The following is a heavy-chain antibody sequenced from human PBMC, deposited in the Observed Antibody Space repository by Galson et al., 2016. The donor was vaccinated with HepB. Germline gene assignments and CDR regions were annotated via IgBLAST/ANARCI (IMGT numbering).Heavy chain of an antibody. CDR3: TNSGAYHFYRFGF. CDR1: GFTFSSDW. Sequence: SLRLSCAPSGFTFSSDWMTWVRQAPGKGLESVACIKGDGNEKHYVDSVRGRFTISRDNARNSVSLQMNSLRAEDTAVYYCTNSGAYHFYRFGFWGQGTTVTVSS. CDR2: IKGDGNEK. V-gene: IGHV3-7*01. J-gene: IGHJ6*02. D-gene: IGHD2/OR15-2a*01.